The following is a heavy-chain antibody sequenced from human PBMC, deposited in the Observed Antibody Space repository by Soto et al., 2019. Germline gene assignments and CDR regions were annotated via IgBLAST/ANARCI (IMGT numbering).Heavy chain of an antibody. CDR1: GDSVSSNSAA. D-gene: IGHD6-13*01. CDR2: TYYRSKWYN. Sequence: SQTLSLTCAISGDSVSSNSAAWNWIRQSPSRGLEWLGRTYYRSKWYNDYAVSVKSRITINPDTSKNQFSLQLNSVTPEDTAVYYCAREGDSSNPTENWFDPWRQGTLVTVSS. CDR3: AREGDSSNPTENWFDP. J-gene: IGHJ5*02. V-gene: IGHV6-1*01.